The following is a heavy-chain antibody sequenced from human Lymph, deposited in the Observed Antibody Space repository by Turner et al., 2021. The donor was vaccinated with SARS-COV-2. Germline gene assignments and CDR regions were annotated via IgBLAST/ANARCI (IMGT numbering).Heavy chain of an antibody. V-gene: IGHV3-7*01. CDR2: RKQDGSEK. Sequence: EVQLVESGGGLVQPGGSLRLSCAASGFTFSYDWMSWVRQAPGKGLEWVANRKQDGSEKYYVDSVKGRFTISRDNAKNSLFLQMNSLRAEDTAVYYCARMGSSSWYFDYWGQGTLVTVSS. D-gene: IGHD1-26*01. CDR3: ARMGSSSWYFDY. J-gene: IGHJ4*02. CDR1: GFTFSYDW.